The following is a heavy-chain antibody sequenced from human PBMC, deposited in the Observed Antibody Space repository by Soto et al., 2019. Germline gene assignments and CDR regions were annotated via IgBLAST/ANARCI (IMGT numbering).Heavy chain of an antibody. D-gene: IGHD1-20*01. CDR3: ARNNRRITGTKAIYYYYYMDV. J-gene: IGHJ6*03. V-gene: IGHV4-59*01. CDR2: IYYSGST. Sequence: SETLSLTCTVSGGSISSYYWSWIRQPPGKGLEWIGYIYYSGSTNYNPSLKSRVTISVDTSKNQFSLKLSSVTAADTAVYYCARNNRRITGTKAIYYYYYMDVWGKGTTVTVSS. CDR1: GGSISSYY.